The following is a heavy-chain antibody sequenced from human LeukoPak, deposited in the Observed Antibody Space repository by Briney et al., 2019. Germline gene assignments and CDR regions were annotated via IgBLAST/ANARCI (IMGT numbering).Heavy chain of an antibody. J-gene: IGHJ4*02. Sequence: GSLRLSCAASGFTFTTYGFRWVRQAPGKGLEWVAVIWYDGTKTYYTDSVKGRFTISRDDSKNTMYLQMNSLRAEDTAVYHCVRDGNILTGSKYNFDDWGQGTLVTVSS. CDR2: IWYDGTKT. V-gene: IGHV3-33*01. CDR3: VRDGNILTGSKYNFDD. D-gene: IGHD3-9*01. CDR1: GFTFTTYG.